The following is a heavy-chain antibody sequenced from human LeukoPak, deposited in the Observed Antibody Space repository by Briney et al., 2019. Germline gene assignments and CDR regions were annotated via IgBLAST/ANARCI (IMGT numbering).Heavy chain of an antibody. CDR3: ARRIVVVPAAYFFHY. CDR1: RGSISSYY. CDR2: IYYSGST. V-gene: IGHV4-59*08. D-gene: IGHD2-2*01. Sequence: SETLSLTCTVSRGSISSYYWSWIRQPPGKGLERTGYIYYSGSTNYNPSLKSRVTISVDTSKNQYSLKLSSVTAADTAVYYCARRIVVVPAAYFFHYWGQGTLVTVSS. J-gene: IGHJ4*02.